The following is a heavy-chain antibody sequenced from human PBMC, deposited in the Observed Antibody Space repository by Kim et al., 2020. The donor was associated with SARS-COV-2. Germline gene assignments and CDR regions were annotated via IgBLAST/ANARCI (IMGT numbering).Heavy chain of an antibody. J-gene: IGHJ4*02. D-gene: IGHD2-15*01. CDR3: ASVGGFNSVFDS. CDR1: GASVSGYY. Sequence: SETLSLTCTVSGASVSGYYWTWIRQPPGKGLEWIGFSHSGGSSSYSSSLKSRVTISVDTSKNEFSLQLTSVTTADTAFYYCASVGGFNSVFDSWGQGALVTVPS. V-gene: IGHV4-59*02. CDR2: SHSGGSS.